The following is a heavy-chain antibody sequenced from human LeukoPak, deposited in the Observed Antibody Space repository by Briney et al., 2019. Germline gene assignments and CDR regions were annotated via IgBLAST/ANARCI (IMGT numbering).Heavy chain of an antibody. D-gene: IGHD2-2*01. Sequence: ASVKVSCKASEYTFSSYSIHWVRQAPGQRLEWMGWINAGKGNTKYSQKLQGRVTITGDTSASTAYMELSSLRSEDTAVYYCAREKSPNCSSTSCSYYYYYGMDVWGQGTTVTVSS. CDR3: AREKSPNCSSTSCSYYYYYGMDV. V-gene: IGHV1-3*01. CDR1: EYTFSSYS. CDR2: INAGKGNT. J-gene: IGHJ6*02.